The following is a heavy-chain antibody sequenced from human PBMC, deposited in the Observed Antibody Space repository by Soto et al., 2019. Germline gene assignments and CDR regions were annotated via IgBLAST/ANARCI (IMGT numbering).Heavy chain of an antibody. Sequence: GGSLRLSCAASGFTFSSYWMSWVRQAPGKGLEWVANIKQDGSEKYYVDSVKGRFTISRDNAKNSLYLQMNSLRAEDTAVYYCARVTAALFSYYYGMDVWGQGTTVTVSS. J-gene: IGHJ6*02. V-gene: IGHV3-7*05. CDR2: IKQDGSEK. CDR3: ARVTAALFSYYYGMDV. CDR1: GFTFSSYW. D-gene: IGHD6-13*01.